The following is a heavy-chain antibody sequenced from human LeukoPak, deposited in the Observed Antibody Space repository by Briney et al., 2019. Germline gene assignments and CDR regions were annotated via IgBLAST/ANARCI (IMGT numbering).Heavy chain of an antibody. V-gene: IGHV4-4*02. CDR3: ARVLYGDYSDTFDY. CDR1: GGSISSSNW. Sequence: SETLSLTCAVSGGSISSSNWWSWVRQPPGKGLEWIGEIYHSGSTNYNPSLKSRVTISVDTSKNQFSLKLSSVTAADTAVYYCARVLYGDYSDTFDYWGQGTLVTVSS. D-gene: IGHD4-17*01. J-gene: IGHJ4*02. CDR2: IYHSGST.